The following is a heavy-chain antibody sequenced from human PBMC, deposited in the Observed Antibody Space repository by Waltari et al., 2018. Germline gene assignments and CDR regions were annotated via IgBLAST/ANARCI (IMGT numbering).Heavy chain of an antibody. D-gene: IGHD3-22*01. CDR2: INHSGST. CDR1: GGSFSGYY. V-gene: IGHV4-34*01. J-gene: IGHJ3*02. CDR3: ARMGRDYDSSGYYYAFDI. Sequence: QVQLQQWGAGLLKPSETLSLTCAVYGGSFSGYYWSWLRQPPGKGLEWIGEINHSGSTNYNPSLKSRVTISVDTSKNQFSLKLSSVTAADTAVYYCARMGRDYDSSGYYYAFDIWGQGTMVTVSS.